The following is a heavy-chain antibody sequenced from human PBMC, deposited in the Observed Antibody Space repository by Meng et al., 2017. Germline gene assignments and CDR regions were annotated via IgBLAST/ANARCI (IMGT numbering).Heavy chain of an antibody. D-gene: IGHD3-16*01. CDR3: ARELKEQSFAWGY. CDR2: INHSGRT. Sequence: QVQLHQWGAVLLEHSEILSRTCAVYGGSFSGYYWSWIRQPPGKGLEWIGEINHSGRTNYNPSLKSRVTISVDTSKNQFSLKLSSVTAADTAVYYCARELKEQSFAWGYWGQGTLVTVSS. CDR1: GGSFSGYY. V-gene: IGHV4-34*01. J-gene: IGHJ4*02.